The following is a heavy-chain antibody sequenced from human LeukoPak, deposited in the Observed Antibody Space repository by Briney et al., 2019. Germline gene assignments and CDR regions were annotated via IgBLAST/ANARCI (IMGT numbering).Heavy chain of an antibody. CDR1: GFTFSDYY. J-gene: IGHJ4*02. Sequence: GGSLRLSCAASGFTFSDYYMSWIRQAPGKGLEWVSYISNSGSTIYYADSVKGRFTISRDNAKNSLYQQMNSLRAEDTAVYYCAKGLPATLLDYWGQGTLVTVSS. V-gene: IGHV3-11*01. D-gene: IGHD2-2*01. CDR2: ISNSGSTI. CDR3: AKGLPATLLDY.